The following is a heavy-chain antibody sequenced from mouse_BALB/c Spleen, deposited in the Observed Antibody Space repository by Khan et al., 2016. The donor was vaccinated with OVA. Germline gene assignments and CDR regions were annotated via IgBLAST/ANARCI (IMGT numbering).Heavy chain of an antibody. CDR1: GYTFTSYW. CDR2: INPTSGYT. CDR3: ARDRFDY. J-gene: IGHJ2*01. Sequence: VQLQESGAELAKPGASVKMSCKASGYTFTSYWMHWIKQRPGQGLEWIGYINPTSGYTDYNQKFKDKATLTADKSSSTAYMQLSSLTSDDSAVYYCARDRFDYWGQGTALTVSA. V-gene: IGHV1-7*01.